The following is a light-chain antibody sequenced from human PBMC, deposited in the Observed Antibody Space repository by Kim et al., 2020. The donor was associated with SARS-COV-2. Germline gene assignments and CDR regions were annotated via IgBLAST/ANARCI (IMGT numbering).Light chain of an antibody. CDR2: GEY. Sequence: VELGSTVRYTCQDDSLGTSFESWYQQKTGQDPVLDMYGEYSRPSGIPDRFSGSSSGNTASLTIIGAQAEDEADYYCNCRDSSGNRVFGGGTKVTVL. CDR3: NCRDSSGNRV. CDR1: SLGTSF. J-gene: IGLJ3*02. V-gene: IGLV3-19*01.